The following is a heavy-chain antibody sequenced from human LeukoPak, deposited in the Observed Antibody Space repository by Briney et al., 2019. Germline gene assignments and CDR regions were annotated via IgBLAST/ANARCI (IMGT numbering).Heavy chain of an antibody. J-gene: IGHJ6*03. CDR2: IYTGDSDN. CDR1: GYRFTSYW. V-gene: IGHV5-51*01. CDR3: ARGAIAARRYYYYYYIDV. D-gene: IGHD6-6*01. Sequence: GGALKISCKGSGYRFTSYWIAWVRRMPGRGVEGMGIIYTGDSDNRYSTSFEGQVNISADKSIKTTYLQWTSLKASDTAMYYCARGAIAARRYYYYYYIDVWGKGTTVTVSS.